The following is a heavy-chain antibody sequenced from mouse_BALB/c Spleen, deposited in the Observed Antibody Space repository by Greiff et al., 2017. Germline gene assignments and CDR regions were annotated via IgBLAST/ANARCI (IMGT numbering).Heavy chain of an antibody. CDR1: GFNIKDYY. CDR2: IDPENGNT. J-gene: IGHJ3*01. CDR3: ARSYYYGSRGFDY. D-gene: IGHD1-1*01. V-gene: IGHV14-1*02. Sequence: VQLKQSGAELVRPGALVKLSCKASGFNIKDYYMHWVKQRPEQGLEWIGWIDPENGNTIYDPKFQGKASITADTSSNTAYLQLSSLTSEDTAVYYCARSYYYGSRGFDYWGQGTLVTVSA.